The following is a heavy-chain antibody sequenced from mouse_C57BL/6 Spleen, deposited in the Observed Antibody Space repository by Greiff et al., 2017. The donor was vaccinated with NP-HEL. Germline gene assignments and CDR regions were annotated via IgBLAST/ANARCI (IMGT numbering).Heavy chain of an antibody. J-gene: IGHJ3*01. D-gene: IGHD1-1*01. V-gene: IGHV1-15*01. CDR3: TRDYGSSFAY. CDR2: IDPETGGT. Sequence: QVQLQQSGAELVRPGASVTLSCKASGYTFTDYEMHWVKQTPVHGLEWIGAIDPETGGTAYNQKFTGQAILTADKSSSTAYMELRSLTSEDSAVYYCTRDYGSSFAYWGQGTLVTVSA. CDR1: GYTFTDYE.